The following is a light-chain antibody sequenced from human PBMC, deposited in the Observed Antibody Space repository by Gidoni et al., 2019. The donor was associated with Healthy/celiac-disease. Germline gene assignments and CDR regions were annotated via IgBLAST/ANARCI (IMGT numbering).Light chain of an antibody. CDR2: GAS. J-gene: IGKJ1*01. V-gene: IGKV3-15*01. Sequence: EIVMTQSPATLSVSPGERATLSCRASQSVRSNLAWDQQKPGQAPRLLLYGASTRATGIPARFSGSGSGTEFTLTISSLQSEDFAVYYCQQYNNWPRTFGQGTKVEIK. CDR3: QQYNNWPRT. CDR1: QSVRSN.